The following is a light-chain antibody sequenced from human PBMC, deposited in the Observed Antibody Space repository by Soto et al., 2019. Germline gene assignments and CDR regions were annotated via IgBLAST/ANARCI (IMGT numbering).Light chain of an antibody. CDR2: DVS. CDR1: SNDIGVYNY. Sequence: QSALTQPASVSGSPGQSITIPYTGTSNDIGVYNYVSWYQQHPGKAPKLLIFDVSYRPSGISDRFSGSKSGNTAALTISGLQLEDEADYYCSSYGASTTLFGGGTQLTVL. V-gene: IGLV2-14*03. J-gene: IGLJ2*01. CDR3: SSYGASTTL.